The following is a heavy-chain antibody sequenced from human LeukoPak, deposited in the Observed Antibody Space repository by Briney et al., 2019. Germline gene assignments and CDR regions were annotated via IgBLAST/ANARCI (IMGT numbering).Heavy chain of an antibody. D-gene: IGHD3-10*01. CDR3: ARDQGKRGSAYYYYMDV. J-gene: IGHJ6*03. V-gene: IGHV4-34*01. CDR1: GGSFNNYY. CDR2: INHSGST. Sequence: SETLSLTCAVYGGSFNNYYWNWIRQPPGKGLEWIGEINHSGSTNYNPSLKSRVTMSVDTSKNQFSLKLSSVTAADTAVYYCARDQGKRGSAYYYYMDVWGKGTTVTVSS.